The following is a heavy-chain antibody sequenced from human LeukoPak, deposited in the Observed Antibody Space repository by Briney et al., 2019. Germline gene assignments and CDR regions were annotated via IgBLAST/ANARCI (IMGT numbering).Heavy chain of an antibody. CDR1: GFTFSTYA. V-gene: IGHV3-23*01. CDR3: ARSIYASGSYYAFDI. Sequence: GGSLRLSCAASGFTFSTYAMSWIRQAPGNGLEWVSAISGSGGGTYYADSVKGRFTISRDNSKNTLSLQMNSLRAEDTAVFYCARSIYASGSYYAFDIWGQGTMVTVSS. D-gene: IGHD3-10*01. J-gene: IGHJ3*02. CDR2: ISGSGGGT.